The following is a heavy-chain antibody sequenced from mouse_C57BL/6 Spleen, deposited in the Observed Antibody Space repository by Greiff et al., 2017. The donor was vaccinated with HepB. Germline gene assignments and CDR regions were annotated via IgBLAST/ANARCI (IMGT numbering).Heavy chain of an antibody. D-gene: IGHD2-3*01. CDR1: GFNIKDYY. V-gene: IGHV14-2*01. Sequence: EVQLQQSGAELVKPGASVKLSCTASGFNIKDYYMHWVKQRTEQGLEWIGRIDPEDGETKYAPKFPGKATITADTSSNTAYLQLSSLTSEDTAVYYCAPYDGYTGGYWGQSTTLTVSS. CDR3: APYDGYTGGY. J-gene: IGHJ2*01. CDR2: IDPEDGET.